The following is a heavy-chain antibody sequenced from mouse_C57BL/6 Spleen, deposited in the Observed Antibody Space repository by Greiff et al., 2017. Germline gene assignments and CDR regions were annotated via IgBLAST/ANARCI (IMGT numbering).Heavy chain of an antibody. J-gene: IGHJ3*01. CDR1: GYTFTDYE. CDR3: TPPAGDCYPFAY. V-gene: IGHV1-15*01. CDR2: IDPETGGT. Sequence: QVQLQQSGAELVRPGASVTLSCKASGYTFTDYEMHWVKQTPVHGLEWIGAIDPETGGTAYNQKFKGKAILTADKSSSTAYMELRSLTSEDSAVYYCTPPAGDCYPFAYWGQGTLVTVSA. D-gene: IGHD2-3*01.